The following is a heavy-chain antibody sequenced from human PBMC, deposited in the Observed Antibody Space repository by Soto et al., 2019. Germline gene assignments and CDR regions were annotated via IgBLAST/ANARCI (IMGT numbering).Heavy chain of an antibody. V-gene: IGHV1-18*01. CDR2: ISAYNGNT. CDR1: GYTLPRYG. Sequence: QVQLVQSGAEVKKPGASVKVSCKASGYTLPRYGISWVRQAPGQGLEWMGWISAYNGNTNYAQKFQGRVTMTTDTSTSTAYMELRSLRSDDTAVYYCARDIMTTVTTVAWFDPWGQGTLVTVSA. J-gene: IGHJ5*02. CDR3: ARDIMTTVTTVAWFDP. D-gene: IGHD4-17*01.